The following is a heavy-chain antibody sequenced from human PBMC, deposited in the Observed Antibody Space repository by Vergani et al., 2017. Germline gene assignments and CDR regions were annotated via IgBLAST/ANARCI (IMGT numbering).Heavy chain of an antibody. CDR2: IIPIFGTA. CDR3: AKGVYCSSTSCDEGRGYYYGMGD. Sequence: QVQLVQSGAEVKKPGSSVKVSCKASGGTFSSYAISWVRQAPGQGLEWMGGIIPIFGTANYAQKFQGRVTITADESTSTAYMELSSLRSEDTAVYYCAKGVYCSSTSCDEGRGYYYGMGDWGQGTTVTFSS. J-gene: IGHJ6*02. CDR1: GGTFSSYA. D-gene: IGHD2-2*01. V-gene: IGHV1-69*01.